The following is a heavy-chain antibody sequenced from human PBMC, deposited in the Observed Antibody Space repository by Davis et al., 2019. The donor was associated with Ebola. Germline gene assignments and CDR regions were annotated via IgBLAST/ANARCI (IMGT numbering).Heavy chain of an antibody. V-gene: IGHV1-69*10. CDR3: ARSPLSYDFWSGYRGYYYYYMDV. J-gene: IGHJ6*03. CDR1: GGTFSSYA. Sequence: SVKVSCKASGGTFSSYAISWVRQAPGQGLEWMGGIITILGIANYEQKFQGRGTITAYESTGTAYMELSSLRSEATAVYYCARSPLSYDFWSGYRGYYYYYMDVWGKGTTVTVS. D-gene: IGHD3-3*01. CDR2: IITILGIA.